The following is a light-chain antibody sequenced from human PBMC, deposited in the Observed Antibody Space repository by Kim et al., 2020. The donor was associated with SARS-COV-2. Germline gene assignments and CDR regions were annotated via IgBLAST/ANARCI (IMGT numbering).Light chain of an antibody. Sequence: QSVLTQPPSVSAAPGQSVTISCSGSSSNIGNNYVSWYQQFPGTAPRLLTYDNNNRPSGIPDRFSDSKSGTSATLAITGLQTGDEADYYCGTWDSSLNAAVFGGGTQLTVL. J-gene: IGLJ3*02. CDR1: SSNIGNNY. CDR2: DNN. CDR3: GTWDSSLNAAV. V-gene: IGLV1-51*01.